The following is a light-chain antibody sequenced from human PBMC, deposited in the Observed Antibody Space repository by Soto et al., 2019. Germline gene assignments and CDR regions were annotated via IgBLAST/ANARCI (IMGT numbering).Light chain of an antibody. J-gene: IGLJ2*01. Sequence: HSALTQPASVSGSPGQSITISCTGTSSDVGSYNLVAWDQQHPGKAPKLMIYEVSKRPSGVSNRFSGSKSGNTASLTISGLQAEDEADYYCCSYAGSSTFVVFGGGTKLTVL. CDR1: SSDVGSYNL. V-gene: IGLV2-23*02. CDR2: EVS. CDR3: CSYAGSSTFVV.